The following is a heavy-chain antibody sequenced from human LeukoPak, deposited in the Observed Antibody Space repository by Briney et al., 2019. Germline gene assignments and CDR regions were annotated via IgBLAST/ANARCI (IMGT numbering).Heavy chain of an antibody. CDR3: AKDGLKLQKYYFDY. V-gene: IGHV3-7*01. CDR2: IKQDGSEK. D-gene: IGHD1-7*01. J-gene: IGHJ4*02. CDR1: GFTFTTYW. Sequence: PGGSLRLSCAASGFTFTTYWMGWVRQAPGKGLEWVASIKQDGSEKYYVDSVKGRFTISRDNAKNSLYLQMNSLRAEDTAVYYCAKDGLKLQKYYFDYWGQGTLVTVSS.